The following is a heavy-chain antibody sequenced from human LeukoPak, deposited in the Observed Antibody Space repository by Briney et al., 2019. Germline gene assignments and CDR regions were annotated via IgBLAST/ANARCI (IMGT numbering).Heavy chain of an antibody. CDR1: GGSISSYY. D-gene: IGHD6-19*01. Sequence: SETLSLTCTVSGGSISSYYWSWIRQPPGKGLEWIGYIYYSGSTNYNPSLKGRVTISVDTSKNQFSLKLSSVTAADTAVYYCARSRQAGANFDYWGQGTLVTVSS. CDR3: ARSRQAGANFDY. V-gene: IGHV4-59*01. CDR2: IYYSGST. J-gene: IGHJ4*02.